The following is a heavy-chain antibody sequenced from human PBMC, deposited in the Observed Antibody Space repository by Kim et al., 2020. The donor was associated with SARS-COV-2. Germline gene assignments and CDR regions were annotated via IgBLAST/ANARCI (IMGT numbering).Heavy chain of an antibody. J-gene: IGHJ2*01. D-gene: IGHD2-2*01. V-gene: IGHV3-23*01. CDR3: AKNVHITSVTFLWYFDL. CDR1: RFSFSSSA. Sequence: LSLTCVASRFSFSSSAMTWVRQAPGKGLEWVATIFGSGHGTYYADSVRGRFIVSRDNSENTLFLQMDNLRVDDTAIYYCAKNVHITSVTFLWYFDLWGRGTSVTVSS. CDR2: IFGSGHGT.